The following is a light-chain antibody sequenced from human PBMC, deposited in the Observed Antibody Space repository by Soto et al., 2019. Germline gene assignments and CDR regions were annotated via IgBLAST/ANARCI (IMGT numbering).Light chain of an antibody. CDR3: SSYSGSSTLVV. CDR2: DVN. Sequence: QSALTQPASVSGSPGQSIATSCTGTSSDVGGYNFVSWYQQHPGKAPKLVIYDVNIRPSGVSDRFSGSKSGNTASLTISGLQAEDEADYYCSSYSGSSTLVVFGGGTKLTVL. CDR1: SSDVGGYNF. J-gene: IGLJ2*01. V-gene: IGLV2-14*03.